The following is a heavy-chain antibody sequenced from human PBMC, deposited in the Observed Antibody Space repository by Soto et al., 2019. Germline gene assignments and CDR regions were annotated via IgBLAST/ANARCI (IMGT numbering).Heavy chain of an antibody. J-gene: IGHJ6*02. CDR1: GGTFSSYA. CDR3: ARSANSGSYYSRYYGMDV. CDR2: IIPIFGTA. Sequence: QVQLVQSGADVKKPGSSVKVSCKASGGTFSSYAISWVRQAPGQGLEWMGGIIPIFGTANYAQKFQGRVTITADESTSTAYMELSSLRSEDTAVYYCARSANSGSYYSRYYGMDVWGQGTTVTVSS. V-gene: IGHV1-69*01. D-gene: IGHD1-26*01.